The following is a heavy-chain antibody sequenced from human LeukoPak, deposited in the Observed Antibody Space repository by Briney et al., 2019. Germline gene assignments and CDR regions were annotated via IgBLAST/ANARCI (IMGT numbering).Heavy chain of an antibody. CDR1: GFTFSSYA. Sequence: GSLRLSCAASGFTFSSYAMSWVRQAPGKGLEWVSAISGSGGSTYYADSVKGRFTISRDNSKNTLYLQMNSLRAEDTAVYYCAKGGHYYDSSGYFLFDYWGQGTLVTVSS. D-gene: IGHD3-22*01. J-gene: IGHJ4*02. V-gene: IGHV3-23*01. CDR3: AKGGHYYDSSGYFLFDY. CDR2: ISGSGGST.